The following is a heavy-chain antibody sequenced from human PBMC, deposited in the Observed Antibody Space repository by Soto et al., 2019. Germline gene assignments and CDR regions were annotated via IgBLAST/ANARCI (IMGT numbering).Heavy chain of an antibody. V-gene: IGHV1-18*01. J-gene: IGHJ5*02. CDR2: ISAYTGNT. CDR3: ARWNLPRGDHHGWFGP. CDR1: GYTFSSYA. Sequence: QVQLVQSGAEVKKPGASVKVSCKASGYTFSSYAIIWVRQAPGQGLEWMGWISAYTGNTNYAQTRQGRVTLTTDASTSTAYIELVSLSSNDTAVYYCARWNLPRGDHHGWFGPWGQGTLVTVSS. D-gene: IGHD1-1*01.